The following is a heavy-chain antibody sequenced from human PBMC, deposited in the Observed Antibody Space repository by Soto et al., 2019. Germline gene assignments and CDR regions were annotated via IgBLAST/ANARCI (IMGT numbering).Heavy chain of an antibody. J-gene: IGHJ5*02. D-gene: IGHD3-3*01. V-gene: IGHV4-4*02. CDR2: IYHSGST. CDR3: ARELGLYYDFWSGYFNNWFDP. Sequence: QVQLQESGPGLVKPSGTLSLTCAVSGGSISSSNWWSWVRQPPGKGLEWIGEIYHSGSTNYNPSLKSRVTISVDKAKNQFSLKLSSVTAADTAVYYCARELGLYYDFWSGYFNNWFDPWGQGTLVTVSS. CDR1: GGSISSSNW.